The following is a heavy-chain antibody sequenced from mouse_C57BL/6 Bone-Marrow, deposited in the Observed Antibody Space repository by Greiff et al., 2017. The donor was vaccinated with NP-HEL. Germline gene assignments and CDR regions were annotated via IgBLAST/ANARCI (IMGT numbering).Heavy chain of an antibody. CDR3: ARGDYYDYDVEYYFDY. CDR2: ISYDGSN. CDR1: GYSITSGYY. V-gene: IGHV3-6*01. J-gene: IGHJ2*01. D-gene: IGHD2-4*01. Sequence: EVKLMESGPGLVKPSQSLSLTCSVTGYSITSGYYWNWIRQFPGNKLEWMGYISYDGSNNYNPSLKNRISITRDTSKNQFFLKLNSVTTEDTATYYCARGDYYDYDVEYYFDYWGQGTTLTVSS.